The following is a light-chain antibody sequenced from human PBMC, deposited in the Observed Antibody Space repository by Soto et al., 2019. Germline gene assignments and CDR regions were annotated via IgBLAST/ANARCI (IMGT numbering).Light chain of an antibody. Sequence: ERVMTQSPATLSVSPGEGATLSCRASQSVNSNLAWYQQKPGQAPRLLLYGASTRATGITARFSGSGSGTEFTLTISSLQSEDFAVYYCQQYNNWPLSFGGGTRVEIK. CDR1: QSVNSN. J-gene: IGKJ4*01. CDR3: QQYNNWPLS. CDR2: GAS. V-gene: IGKV3-15*01.